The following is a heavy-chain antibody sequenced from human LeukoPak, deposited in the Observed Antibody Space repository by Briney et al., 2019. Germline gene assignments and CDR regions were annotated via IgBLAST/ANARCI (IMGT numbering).Heavy chain of an antibody. CDR3: ARGTWFVSYFDY. D-gene: IGHD3-10*01. Sequence: SETLSLTCAVYGGSFSGYYWSWIRQPPGKGLEWIGEINHSGSTNYNPSLKSRVTISVDTSKNQCSLRLSSVTAADTAVYYCARGTWFVSYFDYWGQGTLVTVSS. V-gene: IGHV4-34*01. CDR2: INHSGST. J-gene: IGHJ4*02. CDR1: GGSFSGYY.